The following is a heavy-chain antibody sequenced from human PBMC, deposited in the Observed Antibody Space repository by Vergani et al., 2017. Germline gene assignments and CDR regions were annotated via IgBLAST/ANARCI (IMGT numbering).Heavy chain of an antibody. D-gene: IGHD5-24*01. CDR3: ARDREADGYRNGGGFDY. J-gene: IGHJ4*02. CDR2: IYYSGST. Sequence: QVQLQESGLGLVKPSQTLSLTCTVSGGSIRSGGHYWSWIPPHPGKGLEWIGYIYYSGSTYYNPSLKSRVTISVDTSKNQFSLKLSSVTAADPAVYYCARDREADGYRNGGGFDYWGQGTLVTVSS. CDR1: GGSIRSGGHY. V-gene: IGHV4-31*03.